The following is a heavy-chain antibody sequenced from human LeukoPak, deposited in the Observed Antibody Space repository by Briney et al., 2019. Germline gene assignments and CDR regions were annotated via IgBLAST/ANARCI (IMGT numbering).Heavy chain of an antibody. CDR2: ISGSGGST. V-gene: IGHV3-23*01. CDR1: GLTFSSYA. Sequence: GGSLRLSCAASGLTFSSYAMSWVRQAPGKGLEWVSAISGSGGSTYYADSVKGRFTISRDNSKNTLYLQMNSLRAEDTAVYYCAVYGDYGTFDYWGQGTLVTVSS. J-gene: IGHJ4*02. D-gene: IGHD4-17*01. CDR3: AVYGDYGTFDY.